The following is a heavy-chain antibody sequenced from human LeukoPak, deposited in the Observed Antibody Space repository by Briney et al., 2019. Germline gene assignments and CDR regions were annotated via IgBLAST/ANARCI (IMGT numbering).Heavy chain of an antibody. Sequence: GGSLRLSCAASGFTFSSYSMNWVRQAPGKGLEWVSSISGSSSYIYYADSVRGRFTISRDNAKNSLYLQMNSLRAEDTAVYYCARDFLTGYPDRHPFDYWGQGTLVTVSS. CDR1: GFTFSSYS. CDR3: ARDFLTGYPDRHPFDY. D-gene: IGHD3-9*01. J-gene: IGHJ4*02. CDR2: ISGSSSYI. V-gene: IGHV3-21*01.